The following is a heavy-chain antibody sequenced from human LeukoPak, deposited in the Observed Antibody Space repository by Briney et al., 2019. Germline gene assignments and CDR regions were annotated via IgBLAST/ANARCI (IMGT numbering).Heavy chain of an antibody. CDR3: ARGRGYYDILTGSFAYYYGMDV. CDR1: GGSISSGDYY. D-gene: IGHD3-9*01. CDR2: IYYSGST. J-gene: IGHJ6*02. Sequence: SETLSLTCTVSGGSISSGDYYWSWICQPPGRGLEWIGYIYYSGSTYYNPSLKSRVTVSVDTSKNQFSLKLSSVTAADTAVYYCARGRGYYDILTGSFAYYYGMDVWGQGTTVTVSS. V-gene: IGHV4-30-4*01.